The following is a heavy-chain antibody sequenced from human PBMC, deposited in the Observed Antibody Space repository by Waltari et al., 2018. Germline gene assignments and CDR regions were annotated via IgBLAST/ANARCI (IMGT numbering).Heavy chain of an antibody. J-gene: IGHJ3*02. Sequence: QVQLQESGPGLVKPSQTLSLTCTVSGGSININTYYWSWIRPPAGKGLEWIGYIYTSGSTNYNPSLKSRVTISVDTSKNQFSLKLSSVTAADTAMYYCARGLRYFGAADAFDIWGQGTMVTVSS. CDR2: IYTSGST. V-gene: IGHV4-61*09. CDR3: ARGLRYFGAADAFDI. D-gene: IGHD3-9*01. CDR1: GGSININTYY.